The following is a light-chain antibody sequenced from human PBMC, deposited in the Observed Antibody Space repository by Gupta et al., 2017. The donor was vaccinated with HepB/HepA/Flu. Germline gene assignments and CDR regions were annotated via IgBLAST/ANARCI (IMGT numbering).Light chain of an antibody. CDR3: NSRDSSGNPNWV. V-gene: IGLV3-19*01. Sequence: LTQDPAVSVALGQTVRITCQGDSLRSYYASWYQQKPGQAPVLVIYGKNNRPSGIPDRFSGSNSGNTASLTITGTQAEDEADYYCNSRDSSGNPNWVFGGGTKLTVL. CDR2: GKN. J-gene: IGLJ3*02. CDR1: SLRSYY.